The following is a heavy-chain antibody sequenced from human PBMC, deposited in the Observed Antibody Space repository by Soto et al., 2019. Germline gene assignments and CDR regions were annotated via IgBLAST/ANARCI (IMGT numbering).Heavy chain of an antibody. V-gene: IGHV3-23*01. CDR1: GFTIITYA. CDR2: VTGSGSQI. Sequence: GGSLRLSCAASGFTIITYAMTWVRQAPGKGLECVSGVTGSGSQIHYADSVKGRFTISKDNSKNTLYLQMSNLRDEDTALYYCAKDAVYKDGLWLMDSWGQGTLVTVSS. CDR3: AKDAVYKDGLWLMDS. D-gene: IGHD2-21*01. J-gene: IGHJ5*02.